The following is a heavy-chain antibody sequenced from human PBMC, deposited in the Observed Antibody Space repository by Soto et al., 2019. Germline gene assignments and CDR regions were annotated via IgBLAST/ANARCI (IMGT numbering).Heavy chain of an antibody. V-gene: IGHV3-15*01. CDR2: IKSKTDGGTT. CDR3: TTERSNYAGVYYYGMDD. Sequence: PGGSLRLSCAASGFTFSNAWMSWVRQAPGKGLEWVGRIKSKTDGGTTDYAAPVKGRFTISRDDSKNTLYLQMNSLKTEDTAVYYCTTERSNYAGVYYYGMDDWGQGTTVTVSS. D-gene: IGHD4-4*01. CDR1: GFTFSNAW. J-gene: IGHJ6*02.